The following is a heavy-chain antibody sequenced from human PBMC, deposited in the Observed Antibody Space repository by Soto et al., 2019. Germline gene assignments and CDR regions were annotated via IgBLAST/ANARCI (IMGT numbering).Heavy chain of an antibody. Sequence: QVQLVQSGAEVKKPESSVKVSCKAPGGTFSTYAISWDRQAPGQGLEWMGGIIPMFGTANYAQRFQDRVTISADEPTNTVYMELGSLRSEDTAVYFCASGIQLWLRRINNGYSGWGQGTLVTVSS. V-gene: IGHV1-69*12. CDR1: GGTFSTYA. CDR3: ASGIQLWLRRINNGYSG. D-gene: IGHD5-18*01. J-gene: IGHJ4*02. CDR2: IIPMFGTA.